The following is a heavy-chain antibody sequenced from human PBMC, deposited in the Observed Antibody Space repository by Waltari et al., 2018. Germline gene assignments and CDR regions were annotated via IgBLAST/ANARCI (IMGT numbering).Heavy chain of an antibody. Sequence: DVQLAESGGGLLHPGRSLGLSCTPAGFAFVDHSLNGFPQAPGQGLEGVGFIRSKDYGETTDYAASVKGRFTISRDDSKSIAYLQKNSLKTEDTAIYFCARDLIYGEHPLFDRWGQGTLVTVSS. CDR1: GFAFVDHS. V-gene: IGHV3-49*03. J-gene: IGHJ5*02. CDR2: IRSKDYGETT. D-gene: IGHD4-17*01. CDR3: ARDLIYGEHPLFDR.